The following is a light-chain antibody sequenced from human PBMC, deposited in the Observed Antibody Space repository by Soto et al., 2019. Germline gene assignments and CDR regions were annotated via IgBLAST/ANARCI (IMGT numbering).Light chain of an antibody. CDR1: ENDIGFANY. V-gene: IGLV2-14*01. J-gene: IGLJ1*01. CDR3: SSFTSSYVYV. CDR2: EVS. Sequence: QSVLTQPPSASGSPGQSVTITCSGTENDIGFANYVSWYQQHPDEAPKLLIYEVSHRPSGVSPRFSASRSAYTASLTISGLQHEDEADYYCSSFTSSYVYVFGPGTKVTVL.